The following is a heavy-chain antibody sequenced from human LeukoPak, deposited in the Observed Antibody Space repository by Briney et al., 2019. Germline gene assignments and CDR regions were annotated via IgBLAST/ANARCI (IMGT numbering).Heavy chain of an antibody. J-gene: IGHJ4*02. V-gene: IGHV4-39*07. CDR1: GGSISSTSYY. D-gene: IGHD3-10*01. CDR3: ARDFHGYYYGSGSYRYFDY. Sequence: PSETLSLTCTVSGGSISSTSYYWGWIRQPPGKGLEWIGSIYHSGSTYYNPSLKSRVTISVDTSKNQFSLKLSSVTAADTAVYYCARDFHGYYYGSGSYRYFDYWGQGTLVTVSS. CDR2: IYHSGST.